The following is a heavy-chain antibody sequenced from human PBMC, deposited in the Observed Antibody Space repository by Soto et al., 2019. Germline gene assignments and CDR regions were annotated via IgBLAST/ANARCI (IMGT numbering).Heavy chain of an antibody. Sequence: QVQLQQWGAGLLKPSETLSLTCGVYGGSFSGYYWSWIRQPPGKGLEWIGEINLSGSTNHNPALKSGVSMSVDTSKNQFSLKLSSVTAADTAVYYCARGRRSTGVADWGQGSLVTVSS. J-gene: IGHJ4*02. CDR2: INLSGST. V-gene: IGHV4-34*02. CDR3: ARGRRSTGVAD. D-gene: IGHD4-17*01. CDR1: GGSFSGYY.